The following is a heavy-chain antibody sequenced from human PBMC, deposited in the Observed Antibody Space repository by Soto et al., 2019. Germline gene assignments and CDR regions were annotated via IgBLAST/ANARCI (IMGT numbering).Heavy chain of an antibody. CDR1: GGSFTSNNW. J-gene: IGHJ6*02. D-gene: IGHD6-6*01. Sequence: SETLSLTCAVSGGSFTSNNWWTWVRQPPGQGLEWIGYIYYSGSTYYNPSLKSRVTISVDTSKNQFSLKLSSVTAADTAVYYCARDGGRIAARTRYYYYGMDVWGQGTTVTVSS. CDR2: IYYSGST. CDR3: ARDGGRIAARTRYYYYGMDV. V-gene: IGHV4-4*02.